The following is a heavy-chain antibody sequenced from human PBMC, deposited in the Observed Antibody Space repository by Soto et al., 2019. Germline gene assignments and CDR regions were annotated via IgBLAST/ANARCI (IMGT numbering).Heavy chain of an antibody. D-gene: IGHD1-26*01. CDR1: GDPISSSHW. CDR2: TYHSGSI. CDR3: ATSQLGEYFDY. V-gene: IGHV4-4*02. Sequence: SETLSLTCAVSGDPISSSHWWSWVRQTPGKGLEWIGETYHSGSINYNPSLKSRVIISADRSKNQFSLRLSSVTAADTAVYYCATSQLGEYFDYWGQGTLVTVSS. J-gene: IGHJ4*02.